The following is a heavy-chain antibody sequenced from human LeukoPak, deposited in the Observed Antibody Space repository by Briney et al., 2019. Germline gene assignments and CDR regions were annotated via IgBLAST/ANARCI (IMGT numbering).Heavy chain of an antibody. Sequence: PSETLSLTCAVYGGSFSGYYWSWIRQPPGKGLEWIGEINHSGSTNYNPSLKSRVTISVDTSKNQFSLKLSSVTAADTAVYYCTCTFGVVTYYFDYWGQGTLVTVSS. V-gene: IGHV4-34*01. J-gene: IGHJ4*02. CDR2: INHSGST. CDR3: TCTFGVVTYYFDY. CDR1: GGSFSGYY. D-gene: IGHD3-3*01.